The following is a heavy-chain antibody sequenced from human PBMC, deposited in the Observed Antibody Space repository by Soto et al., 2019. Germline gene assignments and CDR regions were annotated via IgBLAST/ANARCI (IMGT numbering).Heavy chain of an antibody. Sequence: PGGSLRLSCAASGFTFSSYAMSWVRQAPGKGLEWVSAISGSGGSTYYADSVKGRFTISRDNSKNTLYLQMNSLRAEETAVYYCAKSPGFPFITTNGMDVWGQGTTVTVSS. CDR1: GFTFSSYA. CDR3: AKSPGFPFITTNGMDV. V-gene: IGHV3-23*01. J-gene: IGHJ6*02. D-gene: IGHD3-22*01. CDR2: ISGSGGST.